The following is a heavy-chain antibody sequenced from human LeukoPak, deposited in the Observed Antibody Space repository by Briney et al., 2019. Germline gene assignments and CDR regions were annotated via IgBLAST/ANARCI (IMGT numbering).Heavy chain of an antibody. CDR3: ARASLIAVFDP. CDR1: GGSISSGGYY. D-gene: IGHD6-19*01. V-gene: IGHV4-31*03. Sequence: TSETLSLTCTVSGGSISSGGYYWSWIRQHPGKGLEWIGYIYYSGSTYYNPSLKSRVTISVDTSKNQFSLKLSSVTAADTAVYYCARASLIAVFDPWGQGTLVTVSS. J-gene: IGHJ5*02. CDR2: IYYSGST.